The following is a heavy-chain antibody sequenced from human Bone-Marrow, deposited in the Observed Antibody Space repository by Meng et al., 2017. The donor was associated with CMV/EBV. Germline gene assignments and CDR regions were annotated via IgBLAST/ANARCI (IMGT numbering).Heavy chain of an antibody. Sequence: SVKVSCKASGGTFSSYAISWVRQAPGQGLEWMGGIIPIFGTANYAQKFQGRVTITTDESTSTAYMELSSLRSDDTAVYYCASGDYDFWSGYFFWGQGTLVTVSS. V-gene: IGHV1-69*05. D-gene: IGHD3-3*01. J-gene: IGHJ4*02. CDR1: GGTFSSYA. CDR3: ASGDYDFWSGYFF. CDR2: IIPIFGTA.